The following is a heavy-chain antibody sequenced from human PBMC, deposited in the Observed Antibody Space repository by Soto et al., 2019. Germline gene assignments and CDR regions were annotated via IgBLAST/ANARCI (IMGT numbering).Heavy chain of an antibody. D-gene: IGHD3-22*01. CDR3: ARCITMIVVYPYGMDV. Sequence: SLKVSCKASGGTFSSYAISWVRQAPGQGLEWMGGIIPIFGTANYAQKFQGRVTITADESTSTAYMELSSLRSEDTAVYYCARCITMIVVYPYGMDVWGQGTTVTVSS. CDR2: IIPIFGTA. CDR1: GGTFSSYA. V-gene: IGHV1-69*13. J-gene: IGHJ6*02.